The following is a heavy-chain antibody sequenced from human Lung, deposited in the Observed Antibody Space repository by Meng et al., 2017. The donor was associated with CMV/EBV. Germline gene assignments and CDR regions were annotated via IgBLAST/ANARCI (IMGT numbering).Heavy chain of an antibody. V-gene: IGHV3-7*01. CDR3: ARLVFGGAFDI. CDR1: GLIFSRYW. J-gene: IGHJ3*02. D-gene: IGHD3-3*01. Sequence: GEFLKTSCAASGLIFSRYWMSWVRQAPGKGMEWVSNITQDGSEKYYVDSVKGRFTISRDNAKKSLYLQMNSLRAEDTAVYYCARLVFGGAFDIWGRGTMVTVSS. CDR2: ITQDGSEK.